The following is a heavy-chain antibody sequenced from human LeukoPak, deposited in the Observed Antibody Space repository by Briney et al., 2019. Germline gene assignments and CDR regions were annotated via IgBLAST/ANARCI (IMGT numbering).Heavy chain of an antibody. V-gene: IGHV4-30-2*01. J-gene: IGHJ4*02. D-gene: IGHD6-13*01. CDR1: GGSISSGDYS. CDR2: IWHSGHT. Sequence: SQTLSLTCAVSGGSISSGDYSWSWIRQPPGSGLEWIGYIWHSGHTNYNPSLRSRVTISLGRSNTQFSLRLNSVTAADTAVYYCARARESMTTAGSYFDFWGRGTLVTVSS. CDR3: ARARESMTTAGSYFDF.